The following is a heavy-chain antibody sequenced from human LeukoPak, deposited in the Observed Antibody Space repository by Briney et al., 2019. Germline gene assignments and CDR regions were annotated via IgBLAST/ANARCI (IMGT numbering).Heavy chain of an antibody. CDR3: TRGIAVAGRFYYYGMDV. D-gene: IGHD6-19*01. Sequence: GGSLRLSCAASGFTFSGSAMHWVRQASGKGLEWVGRIRSKANSYATAYAASVKGRFTISRDDSKNTAYLQMNSLKTEDTAVYYCTRGIAVAGRFYYYGMDVWGQGTTVTVSS. J-gene: IGHJ6*02. V-gene: IGHV3-73*01. CDR2: IRSKANSYAT. CDR1: GFTFSGSA.